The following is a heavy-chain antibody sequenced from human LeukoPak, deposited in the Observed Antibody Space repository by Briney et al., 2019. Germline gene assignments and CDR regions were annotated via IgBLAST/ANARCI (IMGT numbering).Heavy chain of an antibody. CDR3: ARDQVWDSSGWYDY. CDR2: INYDGSKE. D-gene: IGHD6-19*01. Sequence: GGSLRLSCTASGFTLSRFGMHWVRQAPGKGLEWVTFINYDGSKEYYADSVKGRFTISRDNAKNSLYLQMNSLRAEDTAVYYCARDQVWDSSGWYDYWGQGTLVTVSS. V-gene: IGHV3-30*02. CDR1: GFTLSRFG. J-gene: IGHJ4*02.